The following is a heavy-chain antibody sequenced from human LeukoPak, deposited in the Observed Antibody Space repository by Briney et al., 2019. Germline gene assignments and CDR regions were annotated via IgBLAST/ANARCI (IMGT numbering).Heavy chain of an antibody. D-gene: IGHD3-22*01. CDR2: IKSXTDGGTT. J-gene: IGHJ4*02. CDR1: GFTFSTYF. Sequence: GGSLRLSCAASGFTFSTYFMSWVRQAPGKGLEWVGRIKSXTDGGTTDYAAPVKGRFTISRDDSKNTLYLQMNSLKTEDTAVYYCTTDYYYDSSGYYYGDDYWGQGTLVTVSS. CDR3: TTDYYYDSSGYYYGDDY. V-gene: IGHV3-15*01.